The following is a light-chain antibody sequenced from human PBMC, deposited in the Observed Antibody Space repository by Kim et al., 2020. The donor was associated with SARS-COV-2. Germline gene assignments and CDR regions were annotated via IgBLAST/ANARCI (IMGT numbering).Light chain of an antibody. CDR1: SGSIASNY. J-gene: IGLJ3*02. CDR3: QSYDSSNRV. V-gene: IGLV6-57*01. CDR2: EDN. Sequence: NFMLTQPHSVSESPGQTVTISCTRSSGSIASNYVQWYQQRPGSSPTTVIYEDNQRPSGFPDRFSGSIDSSYNSASLTISGLKNEDEADYYCQSYDSSNRVFGGGTQLTVL.